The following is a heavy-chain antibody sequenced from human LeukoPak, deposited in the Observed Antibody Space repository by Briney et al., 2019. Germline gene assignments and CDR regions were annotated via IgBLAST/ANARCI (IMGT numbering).Heavy chain of an antibody. CDR1: GFTFRNHW. V-gene: IGHV3-7*01. Sequence: GGSLRLSCVASGFTFRNHWLSWVRQAPGKRLEWVASMSPDGSVKNYVDSVKGRFIISRDNAGNSVFLQLNSLRDEDTAVYYCARDIGYGDYDYWGQGTRVTVSS. D-gene: IGHD4-17*01. CDR3: ARDIGYGDYDY. CDR2: MSPDGSVK. J-gene: IGHJ4*02.